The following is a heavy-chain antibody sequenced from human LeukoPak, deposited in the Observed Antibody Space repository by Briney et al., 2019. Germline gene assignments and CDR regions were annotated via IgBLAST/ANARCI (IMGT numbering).Heavy chain of an antibody. Sequence: GASVKVSCKASGYTFTSYAMNWVRQAPGQGLEWMGWINTSTGNPTYAQGFTGRFVFSLDTSVSTAYLQISSLKAEDTAVYYCASQTGRLGYCSGGSCYGENWFDPWGQGTLVTVSS. CDR2: INTSTGNP. J-gene: IGHJ5*02. D-gene: IGHD2-15*01. CDR1: GYTFTSYA. CDR3: ASQTGRLGYCSGGSCYGENWFDP. V-gene: IGHV7-4-1*02.